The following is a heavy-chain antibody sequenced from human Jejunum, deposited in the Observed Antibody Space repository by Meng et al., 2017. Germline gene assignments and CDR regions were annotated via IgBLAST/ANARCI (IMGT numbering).Heavy chain of an antibody. CDR1: GFTFSSYA. J-gene: IGHJ4*02. CDR2: FSGSGGST. Sequence: GGSLRLSCAATGFTFSSYAMSWVRLAPGKGLEWVSSFSGSGGSTYYADSVKGRFTISRDNSKNTLYLQMNSLRAEDTAVYYCAKVPGVGATPSFYFDYWGQGNLVTVSS. D-gene: IGHD1-26*01. CDR3: AKVPGVGATPSFYFDY. V-gene: IGHV3-23*01.